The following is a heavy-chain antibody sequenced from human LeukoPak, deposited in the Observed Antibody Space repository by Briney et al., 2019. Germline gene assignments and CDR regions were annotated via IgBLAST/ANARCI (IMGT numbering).Heavy chain of an antibody. D-gene: IGHD6-19*01. CDR2: IYYSGST. CDR3: VRTEVSSGSEDY. CDR1: GGSIISSAYY. J-gene: IGHJ4*02. Sequence: SQTLSLTCTVSGGSIISSAYYWSRIRQPPRKGLEWIGYIYYSGSTYYNPSLKSRVTISLDTSKNQFSLKLSSVTAADTAVYYCVRTEVSSGSEDYWGQGTLVTVSS. V-gene: IGHV4-30-4*08.